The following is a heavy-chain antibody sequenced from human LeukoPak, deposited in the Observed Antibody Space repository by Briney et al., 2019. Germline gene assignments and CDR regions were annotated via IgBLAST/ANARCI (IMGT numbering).Heavy chain of an antibody. D-gene: IGHD5-12*01. Sequence: ASVKVSCKASGYTFTGYYMHWVRQAPGQGLEWMGWINPNSGGTNYAQKFQGRVTMTRDTSISTAYMELSRLRSDDTAVYYCALTDSGYHSYFDYWGRGTLVTVSS. CDR1: GYTFTGYY. V-gene: IGHV1-2*02. J-gene: IGHJ4*02. CDR2: INPNSGGT. CDR3: ALTDSGYHSYFDY.